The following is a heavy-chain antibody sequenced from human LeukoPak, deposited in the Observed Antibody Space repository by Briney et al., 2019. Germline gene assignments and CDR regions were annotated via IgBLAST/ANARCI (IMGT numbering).Heavy chain of an antibody. J-gene: IGHJ1*01. CDR2: GDYSGST. Sequence: SETLSLTCTVSGDSFTSVTDYWAWIRQPPGKGLEWIASGDYSGSTYYNPSLKSRVTISVDTSKNQFSLKLSSVTAADTAVYFCASPRGDDSGGYYTWYFHHWGQGILVTVSS. CDR1: GDSFTSVTDY. CDR3: ASPRGDDSGGYYTWYFHH. D-gene: IGHD3-22*01. V-gene: IGHV4-39*01.